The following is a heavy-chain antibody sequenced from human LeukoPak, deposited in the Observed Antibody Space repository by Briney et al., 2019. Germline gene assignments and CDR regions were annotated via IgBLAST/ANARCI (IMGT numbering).Heavy chain of an antibody. Sequence: PSETLSLTCAVYGGSFSGYYWSWIRQPPGKGLEWIGEINHSGSTNYNPSLKSRVTISVDTSKNQFSLRLSSVTAADTAVYYCARAFPYDFGSGTYHDAFDMWGQGTMVTVSS. D-gene: IGHD3-10*01. CDR2: INHSGST. CDR3: ARAFPYDFGSGTYHDAFDM. V-gene: IGHV4-34*01. CDR1: GGSFSGYY. J-gene: IGHJ3*02.